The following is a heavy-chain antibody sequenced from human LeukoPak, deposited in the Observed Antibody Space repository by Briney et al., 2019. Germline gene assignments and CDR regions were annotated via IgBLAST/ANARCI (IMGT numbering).Heavy chain of an antibody. CDR1: GFTLCRYA. CDR3: SRACSGGSGYLAAFDL. V-gene: IGHV3-23*01. CDR2: ISSSSRCT. J-gene: IGHJ3*01. Sequence: GGSLSLSCAVSGFTLCRYAMSWVREAPGEGLEWVSDISSSSRCTYYADSVKGRFPISRDNSKNTLSLHMNSLRLEDRPVYSCSRACSGGSGYLAAFDLWGQGTIVTVSS. D-gene: IGHD2-15*01.